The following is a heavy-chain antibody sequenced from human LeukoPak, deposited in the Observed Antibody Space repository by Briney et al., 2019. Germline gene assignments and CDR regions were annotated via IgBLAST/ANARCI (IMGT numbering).Heavy chain of an antibody. Sequence: PGGSLRLSCAASGFTFSTYWRTWVRQAPGKGLEWVANIQQDGSEKFYVGSVKGRFTISRDNSKNTLYLQMNSLRAEDTAVYYCARDRQRGGCPPGFDYWGQGSLVTVSS. CDR3: ARDRQRGGCPPGFDY. D-gene: IGHD3-16*01. CDR1: GFTFSTYW. CDR2: IQQDGSEK. J-gene: IGHJ4*02. V-gene: IGHV3-7*01.